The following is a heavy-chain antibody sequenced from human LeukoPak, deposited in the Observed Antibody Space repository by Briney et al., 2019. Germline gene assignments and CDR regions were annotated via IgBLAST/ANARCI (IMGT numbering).Heavy chain of an antibody. CDR3: AKVGSCSSTSCRYYYYYYMDV. J-gene: IGHJ6*03. D-gene: IGHD2-2*01. CDR2: IYYSGST. V-gene: IGHV4-59*01. CDR1: GGSISSYY. Sequence: SSETLSLTCTVSGGSISSYYWSWIRQPPGKGLEWIGYIYYSGSTNYNPSLKSRVTISVDTSKNQFSLKLSSVTAADTAVYYCAKVGSCSSTSCRYYYYYYMDVWGKGTTVTVSS.